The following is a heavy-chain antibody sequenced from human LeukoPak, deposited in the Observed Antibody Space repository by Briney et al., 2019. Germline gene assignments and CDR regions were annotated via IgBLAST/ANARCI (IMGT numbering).Heavy chain of an antibody. Sequence: GASVKVSCKAFGYTFTSNYMHWVRQAPGQGLEWMGLINPSGSSTLYAEKFRGRIIMTRDMSTATDYMELSSLRSEDTAVYYCARDNSIADRGWWFDPWGQGTLVTVSS. CDR2: INPSGSST. V-gene: IGHV1-46*01. D-gene: IGHD4-23*01. CDR3: ARDNSIADRGWWFDP. CDR1: GYTFTSNY. J-gene: IGHJ5*02.